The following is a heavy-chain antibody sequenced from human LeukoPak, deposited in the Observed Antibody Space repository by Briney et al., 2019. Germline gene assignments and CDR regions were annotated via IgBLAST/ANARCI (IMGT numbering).Heavy chain of an antibody. CDR2: ISAYNGNT. J-gene: IGHJ4*02. V-gene: IGHV1-18*01. D-gene: IGHD3-22*01. CDR3: ARGGYYYDSSGYRFDY. CDR1: GYTFTSYG. Sequence: GASVKVSFKASGYTFTSYGISWVRLAPGQGLEWMGWISAYNGNTNYAQKLQGRVTMTTDTSTSIAYMELRNLRSDDTAVYYCARGGYYYDSSGYRFDYWGQGTLVTVSS.